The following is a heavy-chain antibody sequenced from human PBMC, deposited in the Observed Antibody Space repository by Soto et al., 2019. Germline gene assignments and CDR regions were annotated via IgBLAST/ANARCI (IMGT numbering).Heavy chain of an antibody. J-gene: IGHJ5*02. D-gene: IGHD3-16*01. Sequence: SETLSLTCAVYGGSFSGYYWSWIRQPPGKGLEWIGEINHSGSPNYNPSLKSRVTISVDTSKNQFSLKLSSVTAADTAVYYCARGRLGWFDPWGQGTLVTVSS. CDR2: INHSGSP. CDR3: ARGRLGWFDP. V-gene: IGHV4-34*01. CDR1: GGSFSGYY.